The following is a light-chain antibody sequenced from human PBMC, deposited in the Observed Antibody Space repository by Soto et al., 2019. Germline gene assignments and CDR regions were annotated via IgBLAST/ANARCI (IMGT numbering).Light chain of an antibody. CDR1: SSDVCVYNY. CDR2: DVS. CDR3: SSYTSSSTLSTYV. V-gene: IGLV2-14*03. Sequence: SALTQPASVSGSPGQSITISLPVNSSDVCVYNYVSWYQHHPGKAPKLMIYDVSNRPSGVSNRFSGSKSGNTASLIISGLQAEDEADYYCSSYTSSSTLSTYVFGTGTKVTVL. J-gene: IGLJ1*01.